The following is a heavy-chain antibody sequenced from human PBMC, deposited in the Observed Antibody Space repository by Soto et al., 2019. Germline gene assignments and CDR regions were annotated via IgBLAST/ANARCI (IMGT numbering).Heavy chain of an antibody. Sequence: GGSLRLSCAASGFTFSSYEMNWVRQAPGKGLEWVSYISSSGSTIYYADSVKGRFTISRDNAKNSLYLQMNSLRAEGTAVYYCAREGTYRDWNYDYYYGMDVWGQGTTVTVSS. D-gene: IGHD1-1*01. J-gene: IGHJ6*02. CDR2: ISSSGSTI. CDR1: GFTFSSYE. V-gene: IGHV3-48*03. CDR3: AREGTYRDWNYDYYYGMDV.